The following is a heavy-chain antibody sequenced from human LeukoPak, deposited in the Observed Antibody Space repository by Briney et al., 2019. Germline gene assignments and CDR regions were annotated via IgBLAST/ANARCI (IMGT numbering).Heavy chain of an antibody. CDR1: GGSISSSSYY. Sequence: SETLSLTCTVSGGSISSSSYYWGLIRQPPGKGLEWIGSIYSSGSRYYNPSLKSRVTISVDTSKNQFSLNLSSVTAADTAVYYCARGGNGFVPWGQGTLVIVSS. CDR2: IYSSGSR. V-gene: IGHV4-39*07. CDR3: ARGGNGFVP. D-gene: IGHD3-10*01. J-gene: IGHJ5*02.